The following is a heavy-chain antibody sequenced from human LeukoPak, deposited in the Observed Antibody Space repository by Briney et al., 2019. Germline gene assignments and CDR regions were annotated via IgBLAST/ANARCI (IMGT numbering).Heavy chain of an antibody. J-gene: IGHJ4*02. CDR1: GFTFSSYW. CDR3: ARVFSGWYKAFDY. V-gene: IGHV3-7*01. D-gene: IGHD6-19*01. CDR2: IKQDGSEK. Sequence: GGSLRLSCAASGFTFSSYWMSWVRQAPGKGLEWVANIKQDGSEKYYVDSVKGRFTISRDNAKNSLYMQMNSLRAEDTAVYYGARVFSGWYKAFDYWGQGTLVTVSS.